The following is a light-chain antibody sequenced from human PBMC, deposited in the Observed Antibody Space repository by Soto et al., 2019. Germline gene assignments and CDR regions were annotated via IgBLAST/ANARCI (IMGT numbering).Light chain of an antibody. CDR3: NSQRSSGTRV. CDR1: SSDVGGYKH. J-gene: IGLJ1*01. CDR2: DVS. V-gene: IGLV2-14*01. Sequence: SALTQPASVSGSPGQSITISCTGTSSDVGGYKHVSWYQHHPGKAPKLMIYDVSNRPSGVSNRFSGSKSGYTASLTISGLQAEDEADYYCNSQRSSGTRVFGTGTKVTVL.